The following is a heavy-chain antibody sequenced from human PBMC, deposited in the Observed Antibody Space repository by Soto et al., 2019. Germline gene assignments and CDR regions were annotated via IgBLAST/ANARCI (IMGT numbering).Heavy chain of an antibody. Sequence: QVQLVQSGAEVKKPGASVKVSCKTSGYTFTNYYIHWVRQAPGQGLEWMGWINLNSGGTNYAQKFQDWVTMTRDTSISTAYMELNRLRSDDTAVYYCARPSGYYPYYFDDWGQGSLVTVSS. J-gene: IGHJ4*02. CDR2: INLNSGGT. V-gene: IGHV1-2*04. CDR3: ARPSGYYPYYFDD. CDR1: GYTFTNYY. D-gene: IGHD3-22*01.